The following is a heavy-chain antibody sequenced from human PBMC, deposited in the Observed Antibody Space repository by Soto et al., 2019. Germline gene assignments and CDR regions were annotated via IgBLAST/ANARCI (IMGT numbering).Heavy chain of an antibody. V-gene: IGHV4-34*01. CDR3: ARGLPSIVVVPAAIYWFDP. CDR2: INHSGST. CDR1: GGSFSGYY. D-gene: IGHD2-2*01. Sequence: SETLSLTCAVYGGSFSGYYWSWIRQPPGKGLEWIGEINHSGSTNYNPSLKSRVTISVDTSKNQFSLKLSSVTAADTAVYYCARGLPSIVVVPAAIYWFDPWGQGTLVTSPQ. J-gene: IGHJ5*02.